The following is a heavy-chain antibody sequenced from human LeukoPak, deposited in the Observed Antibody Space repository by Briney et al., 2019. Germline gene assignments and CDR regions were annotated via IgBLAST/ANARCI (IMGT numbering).Heavy chain of an antibody. J-gene: IGHJ4*02. CDR1: GFTFSGYG. V-gene: IGHV3-30*03. CDR2: ISYDGSNK. D-gene: IGHD6-13*01. CDR3: ARGGWSSSWFLDY. Sequence: GGSLRLSCAASGFTFSGYGMHWVRQAPGKGLEWVAVISYDGSNKYYADSVKGRFTISRDNSKNTLYLQMNSLRAEDTAVYYCARGGWSSSWFLDYWGQGTLVTVSS.